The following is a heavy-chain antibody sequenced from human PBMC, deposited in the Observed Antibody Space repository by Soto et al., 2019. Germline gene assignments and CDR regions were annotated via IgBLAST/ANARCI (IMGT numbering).Heavy chain of an antibody. CDR3: ARVPYSSGWYFAFNI. CDR1: GYTFTSYG. CDR2: ISAYNGNT. Sequence: ASVKVSCKASGYTFTSYGISWVRQAPGQGLEWMGWISAYNGNTNYAPKFKGRVTMTTDRSTSTAYMELRSLRSDDTAVYYCARVPYSSGWYFAFNIWGQGTMVTVSS. V-gene: IGHV1-18*01. D-gene: IGHD6-19*01. J-gene: IGHJ3*02.